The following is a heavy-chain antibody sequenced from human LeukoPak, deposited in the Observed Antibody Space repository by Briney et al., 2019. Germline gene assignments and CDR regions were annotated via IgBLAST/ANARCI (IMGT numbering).Heavy chain of an antibody. V-gene: IGHV3-7*01. Sequence: GGSLRLSCAASGFTFSSYWMSWVRQAPGKGLEWVANIKQDGSEKYYVDSVKGRFTISRDNAKNSLYLQMNSLRAEDTAVYYCASTTTPNMGTYGSGSYYYFDYWGQGTLVNVSS. CDR2: IKQDGSEK. J-gene: IGHJ4*02. CDR3: ASTTTPNMGTYGSGSYYYFDY. CDR1: GFTFSSYW. D-gene: IGHD3-10*01.